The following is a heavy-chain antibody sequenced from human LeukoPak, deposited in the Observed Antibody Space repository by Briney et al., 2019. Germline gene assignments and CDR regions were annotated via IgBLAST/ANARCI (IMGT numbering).Heavy chain of an antibody. Sequence: SETLSLTCTVSGDFITAYYWSWTRQPPGKGLEWIGYVYYSGSTEYNPSLRSRVTISLEMSKHQFSLNLTSVTAADTAVYYCASNTATVFDYWGQGALVTVSS. J-gene: IGHJ4*02. CDR1: GDFITAYY. CDR2: VYYSGST. V-gene: IGHV4-59*01. CDR3: ASNTATVFDY. D-gene: IGHD2-21*02.